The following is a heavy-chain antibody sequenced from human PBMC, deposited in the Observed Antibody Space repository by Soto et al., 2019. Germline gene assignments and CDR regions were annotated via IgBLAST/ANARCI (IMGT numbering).Heavy chain of an antibody. V-gene: IGHV3-15*01. CDR2: IKSKSDGGTT. Sequence: GPLRLSCAASVFTFSDAWMSWVRQAPGKGLDWVGRIKSKSDGGTTEYAAPVRGRFTISRDDSKNTLYLQMNSLKTEDTAVYYCTTDLWRIAVVVGSTGYFNPWGQGTPVTVSS. D-gene: IGHD2-15*01. CDR3: TTDLWRIAVVVGSTGYFNP. J-gene: IGHJ5*02. CDR1: VFTFSDAW.